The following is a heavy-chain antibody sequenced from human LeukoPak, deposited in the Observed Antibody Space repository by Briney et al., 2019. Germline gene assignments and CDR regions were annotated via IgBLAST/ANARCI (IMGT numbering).Heavy chain of an antibody. J-gene: IGHJ4*02. CDR1: GYTFINYG. Sequence: ASVKVSCKDSGYTFINYGISWVRQAPGQGLEWMGWISPYNSNTKYLQKFQGRVTMTTDTSTSTAYVEVRSLRSDDTAVYYCAREESIGSYQFLHDYWGQGTLVTVSS. CDR3: AREESIGSYQFLHDY. V-gene: IGHV1-18*01. CDR2: ISPYNSNT. D-gene: IGHD1-26*01.